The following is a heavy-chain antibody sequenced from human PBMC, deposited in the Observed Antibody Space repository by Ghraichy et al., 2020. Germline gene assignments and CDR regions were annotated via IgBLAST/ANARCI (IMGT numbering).Heavy chain of an antibody. D-gene: IGHD6-19*01. J-gene: IGHJ4*02. CDR1: GGSISSNIYY. Sequence: SETLSLTCTVSGGSISSNIYYWGWIRQPPGKGLEWIASMSYSGSTYYNPSLKSRVTISVDTSKKQFSLKLTSVTAADTAVYYCARRRVGSGWACDYWGQGTLVTVPS. V-gene: IGHV4-39*01. CDR2: MSYSGST. CDR3: ARRRVGSGWACDY.